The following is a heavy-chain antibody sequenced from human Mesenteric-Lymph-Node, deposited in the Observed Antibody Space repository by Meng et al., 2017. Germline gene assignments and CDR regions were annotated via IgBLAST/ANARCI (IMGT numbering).Heavy chain of an antibody. J-gene: IGHJ4*02. CDR2: ISGSGGST. Sequence: GESLKISCAASGFTFSSYAMSWVRQAPGRGLEWVSAISGSGGSTYYADSVKGRFTISRDNSKNTLYLQMNSLRAEDTAVYYCARGPQWLAYFDYWGQGTLVTVSS. D-gene: IGHD6-19*01. CDR1: GFTFSSYA. CDR3: ARGPQWLAYFDY. V-gene: IGHV3-23*01.